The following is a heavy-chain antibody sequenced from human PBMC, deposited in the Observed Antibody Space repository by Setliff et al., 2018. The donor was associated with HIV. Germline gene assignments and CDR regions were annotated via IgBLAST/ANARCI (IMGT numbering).Heavy chain of an antibody. Sequence: SETLSLTCTVSGGSISTYYWSWIRQAPGRGLEWIGYIYYTGRTNYNPSLKSRVTMSLDSSKKQFSLKLTSVTAADTAVYYCARQMTIPGVAVTPVDYWGQGALVTVSS. CDR1: GGSISTYY. J-gene: IGHJ4*02. D-gene: IGHD3-3*01. CDR2: IYYTGRT. CDR3: ARQMTIPGVAVTPVDY. V-gene: IGHV4-59*08.